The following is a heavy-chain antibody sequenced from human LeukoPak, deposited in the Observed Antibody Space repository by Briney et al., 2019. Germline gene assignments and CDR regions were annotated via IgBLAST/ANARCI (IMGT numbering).Heavy chain of an antibody. D-gene: IGHD1-26*01. Sequence: PGGSLRLSCAASGFTFNNFWMNWVRQAPGKGLEWVANIKQDGTEKYYVDSVKGRFTISRDNAKNSLYLQMNSLSPEDTAVYYCAKSGTYSDFDYWGQGALVTVSS. V-gene: IGHV3-7*01. CDR3: AKSGTYSDFDY. CDR2: IKQDGTEK. CDR1: GFTFNNFW. J-gene: IGHJ4*02.